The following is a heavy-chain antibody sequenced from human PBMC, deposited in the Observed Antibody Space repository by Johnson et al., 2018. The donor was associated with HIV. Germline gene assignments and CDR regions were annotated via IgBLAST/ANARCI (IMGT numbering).Heavy chain of an antibody. CDR1: GFTFSTHD. D-gene: IGHD4-11*01. J-gene: IGHJ3*02. Sequence: VQLVESGGGLVQPGGSLRLSCAGSGFTFSTHDMHWVRQASGKGLEWVSAIGTAGDTYYPGSVKGRFTISRENAKNSLYLQMNSLRVGDTAVYYCARSPLYDTTVFDIWGQGTRVTVSS. CDR3: ARSPLYDTTVFDI. CDR2: IGTAGDT. V-gene: IGHV3-13*01.